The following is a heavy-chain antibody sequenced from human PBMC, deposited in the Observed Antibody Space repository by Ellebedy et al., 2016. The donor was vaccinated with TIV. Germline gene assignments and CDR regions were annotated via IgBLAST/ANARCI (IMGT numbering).Heavy chain of an antibody. Sequence: GESLKISXKGSGYKFTKNWIGWVRQVPGKGLEWMGIIYPGDSDTRYSLSFQGHVTISADKSISTAYLQWSSLKDSDTAIYYCARLSYYDYVWGSSRRGHDFDYWGQGTLVTVSS. CDR3: ARLSYYDYVWGSSRRGHDFDY. CDR1: GYKFTKNW. CDR2: IYPGDSDT. J-gene: IGHJ4*02. D-gene: IGHD3-16*02. V-gene: IGHV5-51*01.